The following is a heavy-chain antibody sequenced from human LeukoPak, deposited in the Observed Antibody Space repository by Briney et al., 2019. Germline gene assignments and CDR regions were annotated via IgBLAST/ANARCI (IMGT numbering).Heavy chain of an antibody. Sequence: SETLSLTCTVSGGSIRSYYWSSIRQPPGKGLEWIGYIYYIGSTNYNPSLKSRVTISVDTSKNQFSLKVSSVTAADTAVYYCARHAGIGDYFDYWGQGTLVTVSS. CDR1: GGSIRSYY. J-gene: IGHJ4*02. CDR3: ARHAGIGDYFDY. D-gene: IGHD3-10*01. CDR2: IYYIGST. V-gene: IGHV4-59*08.